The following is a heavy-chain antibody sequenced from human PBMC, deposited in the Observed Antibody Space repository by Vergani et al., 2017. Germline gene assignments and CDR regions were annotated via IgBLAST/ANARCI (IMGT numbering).Heavy chain of an antibody. CDR3: ARISGGSAPYLHY. CDR1: GFTFGDYY. D-gene: IGHD2-15*01. CDR2: IKRDGTET. Sequence: EVHLEESGGGVVQPGGSLRLSCAASGFTFGDYYMAWIRLAPGKGLDWVASIKRDGTETFYVDSVKGRFTISIDNAKTTLYLQMNSLRDEDRGVYYCARISGGSAPYLHYWGQGTLVTVAS. V-gene: IGHV3-7*01. J-gene: IGHJ1*01.